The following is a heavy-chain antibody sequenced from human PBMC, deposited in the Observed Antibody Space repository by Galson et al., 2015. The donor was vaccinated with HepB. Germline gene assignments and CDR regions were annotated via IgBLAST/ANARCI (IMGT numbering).Heavy chain of an antibody. Sequence: SLRLSCAASGFTFSSYSMNWVRQAPGKGLEWVSYISSSSSSTIYYADSVKGRFTISRDNAKNSLYLQMNSLRDEDTAVYYCARDSDYYDSSGYYFFDYWGQGTLVTVSS. CDR3: ARDSDYYDSSGYYFFDY. J-gene: IGHJ4*02. D-gene: IGHD3-22*01. CDR1: GFTFSSYS. V-gene: IGHV3-48*02. CDR2: ISSSSSSTI.